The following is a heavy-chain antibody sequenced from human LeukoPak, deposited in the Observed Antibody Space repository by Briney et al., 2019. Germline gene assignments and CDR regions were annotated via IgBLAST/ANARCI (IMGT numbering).Heavy chain of an antibody. CDR1: GYTFTGYY. V-gene: IGHV1-2*02. CDR3: ARPMTTVTMYDFDY. J-gene: IGHJ4*02. Sequence: GASVKVSCKASGYTFTGYYMHWVRQAPGQGLEWMGWINPNSGGTNYAQKFQGRVTMTRGTSISTAYMELSRLRSDDTAVYYCARPMTTVTMYDFDYWGQGTLVTASS. D-gene: IGHD4-17*01. CDR2: INPNSGGT.